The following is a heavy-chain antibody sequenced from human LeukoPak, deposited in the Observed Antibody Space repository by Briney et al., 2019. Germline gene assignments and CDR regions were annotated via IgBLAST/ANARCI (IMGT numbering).Heavy chain of an antibody. CDR1: GFTFSSYW. CDR3: ARGRSVRYCSGGSCLYFDY. CDR2: IKQDGSEK. Sequence: GGSLRLSCAASGFTFSSYWMSWVRQAPGKGLEWVANIKQDGSEKYYVDSVKGRFTISRDNAKNSLYLQMNSLRAEDTAVYYCARGRSVRYCSGGSCLYFDYWGQGTLVTVSS. D-gene: IGHD2-15*01. V-gene: IGHV3-7*01. J-gene: IGHJ4*02.